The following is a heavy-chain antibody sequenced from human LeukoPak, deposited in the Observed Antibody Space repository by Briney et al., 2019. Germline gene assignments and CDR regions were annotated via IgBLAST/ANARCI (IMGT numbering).Heavy chain of an antibody. CDR1: GFIFSSYS. J-gene: IGHJ4*02. Sequence: GGSLRLSCAAPGFIFSSYSMNWVRQAPGKGLEWVSSISSSSSYIDYADSVKGRFTISRDNAKDSLYLQMNSLRAEDTAVYYCAREYGGFDYWGQGTLVTVSS. V-gene: IGHV3-21*01. D-gene: IGHD4-23*01. CDR3: AREYGGFDY. CDR2: ISSSSSYI.